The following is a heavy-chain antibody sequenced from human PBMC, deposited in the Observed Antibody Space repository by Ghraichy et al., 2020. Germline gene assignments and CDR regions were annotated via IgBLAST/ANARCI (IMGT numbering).Heavy chain of an antibody. Sequence: SETLSLTCTVSGGSISDYYWTWIRQPPGEGLEWIGYIYYSGSTNYNPSLKSRVTISVDTSKNQFSLKVNSVTAADTAVYYCARRGPGGLRAARRGFYYYPMDVWGQGTTVTVSS. CDR1: GGSISDYY. D-gene: IGHD6-6*01. CDR3: ARRGPGGLRAARRGFYYYPMDV. CDR2: IYYSGST. V-gene: IGHV4-59*01. J-gene: IGHJ6*02.